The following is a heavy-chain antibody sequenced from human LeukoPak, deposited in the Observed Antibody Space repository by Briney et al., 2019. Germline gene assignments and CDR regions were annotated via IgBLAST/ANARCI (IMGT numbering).Heavy chain of an antibody. J-gene: IGHJ6*02. CDR1: GITFSDYF. Sequence: GGSLRLSCATSGITFSDYFMSWIRQAPGNGPEGVSYHNTSGRTIYYADSVKGRFHNPKDNAKNSPYVQMNSLRAEDTAVYYCARVGYHGMDLWGQRTTVTVSS. CDR2: HNTSGRTI. CDR3: ARVGYHGMDL. V-gene: IGHV3-11*01.